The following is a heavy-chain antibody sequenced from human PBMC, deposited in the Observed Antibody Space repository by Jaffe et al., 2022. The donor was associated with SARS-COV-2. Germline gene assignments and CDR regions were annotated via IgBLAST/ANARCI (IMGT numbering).Heavy chain of an antibody. Sequence: QVQLVESGGGLVKPGGSLRLSCAASGFTFSDYYMSWIRQAPGKGLEWVSYISSSGSTIYYADSVKGRFTISRDNAKNSLYLQMNSLRAEDTAVYYCARDLYSGSGSYYSPFYYYYMDVWGKGTTVTVSS. V-gene: IGHV3-11*01. CDR3: ARDLYSGSGSYYSPFYYYYMDV. D-gene: IGHD3-10*01. CDR1: GFTFSDYY. J-gene: IGHJ6*03. CDR2: ISSSGSTI.